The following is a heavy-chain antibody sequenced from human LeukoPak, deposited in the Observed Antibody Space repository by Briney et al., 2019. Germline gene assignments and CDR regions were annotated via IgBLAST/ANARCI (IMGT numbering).Heavy chain of an antibody. V-gene: IGHV3-74*01. Sequence: GGSLRLSCAASEFTFSAYWMHWVRQAPGKGLVWVSRIRGDGSMTNYADSVKGRFTISRDNAKNTLYLQMNSLRLEDTAVYYCARENLAAAADYWGQGTVVTVSS. CDR2: IRGDGSMT. D-gene: IGHD6-25*01. CDR3: ARENLAAAADY. CDR1: EFTFSAYW. J-gene: IGHJ4*02.